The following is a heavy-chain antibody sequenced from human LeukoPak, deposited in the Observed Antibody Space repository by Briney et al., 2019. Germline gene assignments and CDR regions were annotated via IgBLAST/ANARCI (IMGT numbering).Heavy chain of an antibody. J-gene: IGHJ4*02. Sequence: SGRSLRLSCAASGFTFSSYAMHWVRQAPGKGLEWVAVISYDGSNKYYADSVKGRFTISRDNSKNTLYLQMNSLRAEDTAVYYCAKAIWVAATSSWFCLDYWGQGTLVTVSS. CDR1: GFTFSSYA. V-gene: IGHV3-30-3*01. CDR2: ISYDGSNK. D-gene: IGHD3-10*01. CDR3: AKAIWVAATSSWFCLDY.